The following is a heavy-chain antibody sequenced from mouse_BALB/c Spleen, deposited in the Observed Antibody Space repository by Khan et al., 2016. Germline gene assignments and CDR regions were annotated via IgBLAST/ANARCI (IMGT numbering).Heavy chain of an antibody. V-gene: IGHV1-9*01. Sequence: QVRLQQSGAELMKPGASVKISCKATDYTFSNFWIEWVKQRPGHGLEWIGEILPGSGNTNYNDKFKGKATFTADTSSNTAYMRLSSLTSEDSAVYYCARDGNHPLYAMDYWGQGTSVTVSS. CDR3: ARDGNHPLYAMDY. J-gene: IGHJ4*01. D-gene: IGHD2-1*01. CDR2: ILPGSGNT. CDR1: DYTFSNFW.